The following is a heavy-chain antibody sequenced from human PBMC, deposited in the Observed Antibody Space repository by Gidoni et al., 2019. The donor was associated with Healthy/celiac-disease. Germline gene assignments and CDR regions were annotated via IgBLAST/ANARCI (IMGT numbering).Heavy chain of an antibody. Sequence: EVQLVESGGVVVQPGGSLRLSCAASGFTFDDYTMHWVRQAPGKGLEWVSLISWDGGSTYYADSVKGRFTISRDNSKNSLYLQMNSLRTEDTALYYCAKGLDSSYGMDVWGQGTTVTVSS. J-gene: IGHJ6*02. V-gene: IGHV3-43*01. CDR2: ISWDGGST. CDR1: GFTFDDYT. D-gene: IGHD2-15*01. CDR3: AKGLDSSYGMDV.